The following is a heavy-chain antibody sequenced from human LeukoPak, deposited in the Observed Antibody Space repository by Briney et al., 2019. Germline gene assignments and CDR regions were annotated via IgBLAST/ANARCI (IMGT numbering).Heavy chain of an antibody. CDR1: GYSISSGYY. J-gene: IGHJ4*02. V-gene: IGHV4-38-2*02. CDR2: IYHSGST. Sequence: PSETLSLTCTVSGYSISSGYYWGWIRQPPGKGLEWIGSIYHSGSTYYNPSLKSRVTISVDTSKNQFSLKLSSVTAADTAVYYCARHTGGIAVAGEYYFDYWGQGTLVTVSS. CDR3: ARHTGGIAVAGEYYFDY. D-gene: IGHD6-19*01.